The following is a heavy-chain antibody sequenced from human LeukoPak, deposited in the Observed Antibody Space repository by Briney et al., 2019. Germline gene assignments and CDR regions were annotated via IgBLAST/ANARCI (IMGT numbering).Heavy chain of an antibody. CDR1: RFTFSSYA. D-gene: IGHD6-19*01. CDR3: AKDFATGYSSGWYVY. J-gene: IGHJ4*02. Sequence: GGSLRLSCAASRFTFSSYAMSWVRQAPGKGLEWVSAISGSGGSTYYADSVRGRFTISRDNSKNTLYLQMNSLRAEDTAVYYCAKDFATGYSSGWYVYWGQGTLVTVSS. CDR2: ISGSGGST. V-gene: IGHV3-23*01.